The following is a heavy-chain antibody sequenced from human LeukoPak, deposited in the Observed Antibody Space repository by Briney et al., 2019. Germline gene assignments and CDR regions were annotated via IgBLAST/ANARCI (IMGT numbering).Heavy chain of an antibody. D-gene: IGHD5-12*01. V-gene: IGHV4-39*07. J-gene: IGHJ5*02. CDR2: IYYSGST. CDR3: AREYSGYDRRTNWFDP. Sequence: SSETLSLTCTVSGGSISSSSYYWGWIRQPPGKGLEWIGCIYYSGSTYYNPSLKSRVTISVDTSKNQFSLKLSSVTAADTAVYYCAREYSGYDRRTNWFDPWGQGTLVTVSS. CDR1: GGSISSSSYY.